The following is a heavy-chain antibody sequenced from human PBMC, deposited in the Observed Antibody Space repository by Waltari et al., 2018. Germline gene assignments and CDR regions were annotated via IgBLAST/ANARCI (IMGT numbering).Heavy chain of an antibody. V-gene: IGHV1-24*01. CDR1: GYALSELS. CDR3: ATSNSGGRRGFDY. J-gene: IGHJ4*02. CDR2: FNPEDGEI. D-gene: IGHD2-15*01. Sequence: QVQLEQSGAEVKKPGASMKVSCKASGYALSELSMHWVRQAPGEGLEWMGGFNPEDGEIIYAQKFRGRVTMTEDTSTETVYMDLSSLRSEDTAFYYCATSNSGGRRGFDYWGQGTLVTVSS.